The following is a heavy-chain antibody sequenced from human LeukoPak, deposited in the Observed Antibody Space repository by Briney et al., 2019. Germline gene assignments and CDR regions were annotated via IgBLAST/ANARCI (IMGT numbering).Heavy chain of an antibody. V-gene: IGHV3-15*01. J-gene: IGHJ4*02. CDR2: IKSKTDGGTI. Sequence: GGSLRLSCASSGFTFSDYYVSWVRQAPGKGLEWAGRIKSKTDGGTIDYAAPVKGRFTISRDDSKKTLYLHMNSLKIEDTAVYYCTTDLTAPYWGQGTPVTVSS. D-gene: IGHD3-9*01. CDR3: TTDLTAPY. CDR1: GFTFSDYY.